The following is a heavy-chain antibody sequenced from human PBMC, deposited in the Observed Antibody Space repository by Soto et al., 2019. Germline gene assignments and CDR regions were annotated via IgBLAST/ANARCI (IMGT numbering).Heavy chain of an antibody. D-gene: IGHD5-18*01. J-gene: IGHJ6*02. CDR3: ARDSGAAAMATGYYYGMDV. CDR2: IIPIFGTA. V-gene: IGHV1-69*01. Sequence: QVQLVQSGAEVKKPGSSVKVSCKASGGTCSSYAISWVRQAPGQGLEWMGGIIPIFGTANYAQKFQGRVTITADESTSTAYMELSSLRSEDTAVYYCARDSGAAAMATGYYYGMDVWGQGTTVTVSS. CDR1: GGTCSSYA.